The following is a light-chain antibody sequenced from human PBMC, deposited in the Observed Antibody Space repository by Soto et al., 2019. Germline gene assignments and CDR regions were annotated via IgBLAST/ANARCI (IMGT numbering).Light chain of an antibody. CDR3: QQRSNWPPFT. V-gene: IGKV3-11*01. Sequence: EIVLTQSPATPSLSPGERATLSCRASQSVSSYLAWYQQKPGQAPRLLIYDASNRATGIPARFSGSGSGTEFTLTIISLEPEDFAVYYCQQRSNWPPFTFGPGTKVDIK. J-gene: IGKJ3*01. CDR2: DAS. CDR1: QSVSSY.